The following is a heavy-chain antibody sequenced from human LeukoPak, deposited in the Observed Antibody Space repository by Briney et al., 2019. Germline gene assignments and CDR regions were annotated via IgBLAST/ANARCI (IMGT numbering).Heavy chain of an antibody. V-gene: IGHV7-4-1*02. CDR1: GYTVTSYA. J-gene: IGHJ4*02. D-gene: IGHD6-13*01. CDR3: ARDGPDSSSWYGNDN. CDR2: INTNTGNP. Sequence: ASVKVSCKASGYTVTSYAMNWVRQAPGQGLEWMGWINTNTGNPTYAQGFTGRFVFSLDTSVSTAYLQISSLKAEDTAVYYCARDGPDSSSWYGNDNWGQGTLVTVSS.